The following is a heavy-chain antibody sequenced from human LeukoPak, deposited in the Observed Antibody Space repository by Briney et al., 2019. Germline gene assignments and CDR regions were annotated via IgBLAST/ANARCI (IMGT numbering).Heavy chain of an antibody. Sequence: SETLSLTCAVYGGSFSGYYWSWIRQPPGKGLEWIGEINHSGSTNYNSSLKSRVTISVDTSKNQFSLKLSSVTAADTAVYYCARGQDYDYVWGSYRYTGDAFDIWGQGTMVTVSS. V-gene: IGHV4-34*01. D-gene: IGHD3-16*02. J-gene: IGHJ3*02. CDR1: GGSFSGYY. CDR2: INHSGST. CDR3: ARGQDYDYVWGSYRYTGDAFDI.